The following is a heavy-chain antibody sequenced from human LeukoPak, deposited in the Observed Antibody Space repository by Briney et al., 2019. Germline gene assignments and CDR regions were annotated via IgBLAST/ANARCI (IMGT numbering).Heavy chain of an antibody. J-gene: IGHJ4*02. D-gene: IGHD2-15*01. CDR3: ARRLLGYCSGGSCEYYFDY. CDR2: IYPGDSDT. V-gene: IGHV5-51*01. CDR1: GYRFTSYW. Sequence: GESLKISCKGSGYRFTSYWIGWVRQMPGKGLEWMGIIYPGDSDTRYSPSFQGQVTISADKSFSTAYLQWSSLKASDTAMYYCARRLLGYCSGGSCEYYFDYWGQGTLVTVSS.